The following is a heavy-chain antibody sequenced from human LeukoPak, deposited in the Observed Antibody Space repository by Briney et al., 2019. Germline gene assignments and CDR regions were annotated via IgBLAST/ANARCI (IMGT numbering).Heavy chain of an antibody. CDR1: GYFSTSYY. CDR2: VRPDGHT. V-gene: IGHV4-38-2*02. J-gene: IGHJ3*01. D-gene: IGHD5-12*01. Sequence: SETLSLTCTVSGYFSTSYYLGWIRQPPGKGLEWMASVRPDGHTYSNSSLRNVLTISADMSRNEFSLKLNSLTAADTAAYYCARQVATKGEWAFDVWGQGTVVTVSS. CDR3: ARQVATKGEWAFDV.